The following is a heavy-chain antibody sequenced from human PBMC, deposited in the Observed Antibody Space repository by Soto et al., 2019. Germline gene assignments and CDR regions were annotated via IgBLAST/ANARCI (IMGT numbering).Heavy chain of an antibody. CDR3: ARERGYCSGGSCYFLFDY. D-gene: IGHD2-15*01. V-gene: IGHV1-2*02. CDR2: INPNSGGT. CDR1: GYTFTGYY. J-gene: IGHJ4*02. Sequence: QVQLVQSGAEVKKPGASVKVSCKASGYTFTGYYMHWVRQAPGQRLEWMGWINPNSGGTNYAQKFQGRVTMTRDTSISTAYMELSRLRSDDTAVYYCARERGYCSGGSCYFLFDYWGQGTLVTVSS.